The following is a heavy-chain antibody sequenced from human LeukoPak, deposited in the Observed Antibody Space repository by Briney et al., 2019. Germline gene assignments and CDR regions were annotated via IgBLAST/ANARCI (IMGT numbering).Heavy chain of an antibody. CDR1: GFTFSSYS. J-gene: IGHJ3*02. Sequence: GGSLRLSCAASGFTFSSYSMNWVRQAPGKGLEWVSYISSSSSTIYYADSVKGRFTISRDNAKNSLYLQMNSLRDEDTAVYYCARDRYSSGWYEAFDIWGQGTMVTVSS. CDR2: ISSSSSTI. CDR3: ARDRYSSGWYEAFDI. V-gene: IGHV3-48*02. D-gene: IGHD6-19*01.